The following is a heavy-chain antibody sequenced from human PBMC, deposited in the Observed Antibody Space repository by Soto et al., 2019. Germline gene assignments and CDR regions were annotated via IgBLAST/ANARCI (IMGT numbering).Heavy chain of an antibody. CDR2: ITSTSSTK. V-gene: IGHV3-48*02. Sequence: PGGSLRLSCGASGFTFSSHTMNWVGRAPGKGLEWISYITSTSSTKNYADSVKGRFTISRDNANNSLYLQMNSLRDEDTAVYYCARRITMVRGPYYYYAMDVWGQGTTVTVSS. CDR3: ARRITMVRGPYYYYAMDV. D-gene: IGHD3-10*01. J-gene: IGHJ6*02. CDR1: GFTFSSHT.